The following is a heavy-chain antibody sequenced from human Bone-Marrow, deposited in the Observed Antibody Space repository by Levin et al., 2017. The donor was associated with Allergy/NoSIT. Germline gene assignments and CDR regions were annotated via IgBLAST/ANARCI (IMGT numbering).Heavy chain of an antibody. D-gene: IGHD2-2*02. V-gene: IGHV3-23*01. CDR2: ISGSGGST. J-gene: IGHJ5*02. CDR3: ANPGNRPYDYCSSTSCYISWFDP. CDR1: GFTFSSYA. Sequence: QTGGSLRLSCAASGFTFSSYAMSWVRQAPGKGLEWVSAISGSGGSTYYADSVKGRFTISRDNSKNTLYLQMNSLRAEDTAVYYCANPGNRPYDYCSSTSCYISWFDPWGQGTLVTVSS.